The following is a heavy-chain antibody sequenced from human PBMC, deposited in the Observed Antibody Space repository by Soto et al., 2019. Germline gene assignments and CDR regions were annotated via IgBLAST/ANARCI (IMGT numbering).Heavy chain of an antibody. CDR1: GGSISSGDYY. D-gene: IGHD6-19*01. J-gene: IGHJ5*02. CDR3: ARDRGLGSGWYGWFDP. V-gene: IGHV4-30-4*02. Sequence: SETLSLTCTVSGGSISSGDYYWSWIRQLPGKDLEWIAYIYYNGNTYYTPSLKSRATISLDTSKNQFFLNLSSVTAADTAVYYCARDRGLGSGWYGWFDPWGQGTLVTVSS. CDR2: IYYNGNT.